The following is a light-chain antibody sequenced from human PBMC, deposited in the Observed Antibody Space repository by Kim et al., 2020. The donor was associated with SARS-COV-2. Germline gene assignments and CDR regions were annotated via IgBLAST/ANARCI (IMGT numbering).Light chain of an antibody. J-gene: IGLJ3*02. Sequence: GKSVTTSCTGTSGDIGVYNYVSWYQQYPGRAPQLMIYEVTKRTSGVPDRFSGSKSGNTTSLTVSGLQADDEADYYCCSYAGNNNLVFGGGTQLTVL. CDR3: CSYAGNNNLV. CDR1: SGDIGVYNY. CDR2: EVT. V-gene: IGLV2-8*01.